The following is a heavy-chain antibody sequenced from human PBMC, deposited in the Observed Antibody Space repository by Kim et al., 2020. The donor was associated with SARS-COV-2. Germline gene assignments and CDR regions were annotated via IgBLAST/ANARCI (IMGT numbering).Heavy chain of an antibody. J-gene: IGHJ1*01. CDR1: GTSISSTAW. CDR3: VREDMITLGGLIID. V-gene: IGHV4-4*02. D-gene: IGHD3-16*02. Sequence: SETLSLTCAVSGTSISSTAWWTWVRQPPGKRPEWIGDISHTGNTNHNPSLKSRVTISLDKSKNQFSLKLNSVTAADTAVYYCVREDMITLGGLIIDWGQG. CDR2: ISHTGNT.